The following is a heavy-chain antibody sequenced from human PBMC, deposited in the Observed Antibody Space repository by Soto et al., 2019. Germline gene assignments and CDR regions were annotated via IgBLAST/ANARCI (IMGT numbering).Heavy chain of an antibody. CDR3: APSDYYEDTGTFEN. D-gene: IGHD4-17*01. V-gene: IGHV1-18*04. CDR2: ISGKNGNT. J-gene: IGHJ4*02. Sequence: QVHLVQSGGELKKPGASVKVSCKASGYSXSDFGITWVRQAPGQGLEWMGWISGKNGNTNYAQKVQGRVTLTADTTTSTAYMEMRALTSDDTCIYYCAPSDYYEDTGTFENWGQGTPVTVSS. CDR1: GYSXSDFG.